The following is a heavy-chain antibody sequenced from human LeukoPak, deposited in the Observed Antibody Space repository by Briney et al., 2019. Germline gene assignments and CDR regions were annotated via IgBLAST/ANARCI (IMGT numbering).Heavy chain of an antibody. Sequence: GASVKLSCKASGGTFSSYAISWVRQAPGQGLEWMGGIIPIFGTANYAQKFQGRVTITADGSTSTAYMELSSLRSEDTAVYYCARSRPTDDYMDVWGKGTTVTISS. J-gene: IGHJ6*03. CDR3: ARSRPTDDYMDV. V-gene: IGHV1-69*13. CDR2: IIPIFGTA. CDR1: GGTFSSYA. D-gene: IGHD4-11*01.